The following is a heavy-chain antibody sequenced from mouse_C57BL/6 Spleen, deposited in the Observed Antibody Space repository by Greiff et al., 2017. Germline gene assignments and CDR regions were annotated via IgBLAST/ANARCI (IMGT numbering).Heavy chain of an antibody. Sequence: VQLQQSGAELMKPGASVKLSCKATGYTFTGYWIEWVKQRPGHGLEWIGDILPGSGSTAYNEKVKGKATFTAYTSSNTASMHRSSLTTEDSAIYYTARRGVYYAVDYWGQGTPVTVSA. V-gene: IGHV1-9*01. CDR2: ILPGSGST. CDR3: ARRGVYYAVDY. CDR1: GYTFTGYW. J-gene: IGHJ4*01.